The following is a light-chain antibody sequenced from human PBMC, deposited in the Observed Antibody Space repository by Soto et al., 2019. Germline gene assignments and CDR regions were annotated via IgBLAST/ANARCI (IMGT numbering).Light chain of an antibody. CDR2: EAT. V-gene: IGKV3-11*01. CDR1: QSVDNY. CDR3: QQRRDWPPT. Sequence: EIVLTQSPATLSLSPGERATLSCRATQSVDNYLAWYQQKRGQAPRLLIYEATFRATGVPARFSGSGSGTDFTLTISSLEPEDFAVYFCQQRRDWPPTFGPGTKVDIK. J-gene: IGKJ3*01.